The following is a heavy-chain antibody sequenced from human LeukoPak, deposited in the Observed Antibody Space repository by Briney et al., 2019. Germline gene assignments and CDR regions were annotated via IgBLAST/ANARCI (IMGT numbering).Heavy chain of an antibody. CDR3: ARPMGRYYYYGMDV. CDR2: INTNTGNA. V-gene: IGHV7-4-1*02. Sequence: ALVNVSCKASGYTFTSYAINWVRQAPGQGLEWMGWINTNTGNAAYAQGLTGRSVFSLDTSVSTAYLEISSLKAEDTAVYYCARPMGRYYYYGMDVWGQGTTVTVS. D-gene: IGHD3-16*01. CDR1: GYTFTSYA. J-gene: IGHJ6*02.